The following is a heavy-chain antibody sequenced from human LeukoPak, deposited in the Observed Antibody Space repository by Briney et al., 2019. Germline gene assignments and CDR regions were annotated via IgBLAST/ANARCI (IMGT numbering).Heavy chain of an antibody. J-gene: IGHJ4*02. Sequence: GGSLRLSCAVSGFTFSTYAMHWVRPAPGKGLEWLAVISFDGKYKFYADSVRGRFTICRDDSTNTLYLQMNSLRAEETAVYYCARPLRGEVPEGFDYWGQGTLVTVSS. V-gene: IGHV3-30*04. CDR1: GFTFSTYA. CDR2: ISFDGKYK. D-gene: IGHD3-10*01. CDR3: ARPLRGEVPEGFDY.